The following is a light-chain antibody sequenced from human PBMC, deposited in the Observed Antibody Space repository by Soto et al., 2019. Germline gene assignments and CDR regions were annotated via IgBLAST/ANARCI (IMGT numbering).Light chain of an antibody. CDR1: SSNIGANYD. J-gene: IGLJ3*02. CDR2: GNN. Sequence: QSVLTQPPSVSGAPGQRVTISCTGSSSNIGANYDVNWYQHLPGTAPKLLIYGNNNRPSGVPDRFSGSKSGTSASLAITGLQAEDEADYYCQSYDSSLSGSVFGGGTKLTVL. V-gene: IGLV1-40*01. CDR3: QSYDSSLSGSV.